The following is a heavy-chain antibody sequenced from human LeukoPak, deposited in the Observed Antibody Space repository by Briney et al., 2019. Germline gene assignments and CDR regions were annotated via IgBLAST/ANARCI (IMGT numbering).Heavy chain of an antibody. Sequence: SETLSLTCTVSGGSISSYYWSWIRQPPGKGLEWIGYIYYSGSTNYNPSLKSRVTISVDTSKNQFSLKLSSVTAADTAVYYCARGLRVNRNFDYWGQGTLVTVSS. V-gene: IGHV4-59*12. J-gene: IGHJ4*02. CDR3: ARGLRVNRNFDY. D-gene: IGHD1-14*01. CDR2: IYYSGST. CDR1: GGSISSYY.